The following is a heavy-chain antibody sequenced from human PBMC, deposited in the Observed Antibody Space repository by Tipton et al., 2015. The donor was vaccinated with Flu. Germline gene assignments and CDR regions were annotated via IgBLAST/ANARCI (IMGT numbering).Heavy chain of an antibody. V-gene: IGHV4-4*07. CDR3: ARGSGSGTDVTFYF. CDR1: GDFMSSFY. D-gene: IGHD3-10*01. J-gene: IGHJ4*02. Sequence: TLSLTCTVSGDFMSSFYWTWIRQPAGKGLEWIGRMSASGSSKYKPSLKSRVTMSVDTSKNQFSLRLTSVTSADTAVYYCARGSGSGTDVTFYFWGQGTLVTVSS. CDR2: MSASGSS.